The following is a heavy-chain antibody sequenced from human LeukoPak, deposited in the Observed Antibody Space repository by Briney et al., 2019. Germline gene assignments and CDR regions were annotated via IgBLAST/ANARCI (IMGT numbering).Heavy chain of an antibody. CDR3: ARDNPAWDYYYGMDV. CDR2: IKQDGSEK. V-gene: IGHV3-7*01. J-gene: IGHJ6*02. D-gene: IGHD1-14*01. CDR1: GFTFSSYW. Sequence: GGSLRLSCAASGFTFSSYWTSWVRQAPGKGLEWVANIKQDGSEKYYVDSVKGRFTISRDNAKNSLYLQMNSLRAEDTAVYYCARDNPAWDYYYGMDVWGQGTTVTVSS.